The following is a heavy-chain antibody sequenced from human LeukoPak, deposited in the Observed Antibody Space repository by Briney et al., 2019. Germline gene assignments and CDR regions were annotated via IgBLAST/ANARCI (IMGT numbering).Heavy chain of an antibody. J-gene: IGHJ4*02. CDR2: IHCSGGST. D-gene: IGHD3-10*01. V-gene: IGHV3-23*01. CDR3: AKDRSLWFGELQN. Sequence: GGSLRLSCAASGFTFSSYAMSWVRQAPGKGLEWVSGIHCSGGSTYYADSVKGRFTISRDNSKNTVYLEMNSLRAEDTALYYCAKDRSLWFGELQNWGQGTLVTVSS. CDR1: GFTFSSYA.